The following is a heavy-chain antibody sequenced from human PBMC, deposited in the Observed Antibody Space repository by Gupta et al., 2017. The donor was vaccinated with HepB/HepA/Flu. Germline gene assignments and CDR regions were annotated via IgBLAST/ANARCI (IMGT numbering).Heavy chain of an antibody. CDR2: INGNGGTA. V-gene: IGHV3-23*01. CDR1: GFLLSHLS. D-gene: IGHD3-10*01. CDR3: ARGTCPSLWADAFDL. Sequence: EVQLLESGRGLAQPGGSLRVSCAASGFLLSHLSFTSVLQAPGKGRDCVSGINGNGGTATYAVSVKGRFTISRDNSKNTLDLQMDSLGVEDTAVYYCARGTCPSLWADAFDLWGHGTMVTVSS. J-gene: IGHJ3*01.